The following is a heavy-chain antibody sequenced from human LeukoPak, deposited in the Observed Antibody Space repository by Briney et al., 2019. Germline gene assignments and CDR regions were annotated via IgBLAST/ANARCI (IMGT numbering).Heavy chain of an antibody. J-gene: IGHJ5*02. D-gene: IGHD3-3*01. CDR3: ATGRLRFLEVWFDP. V-gene: IGHV1-24*01. CDR2: FDPEDDET. CDR1: GYTFTGYY. Sequence: GASVKVSCKASGYTFTGYYMHWVRQAPGKGLEWMGGFDPEDDETIHAQKFQGRVTMTEDTSTDTAYMELSSLRSEDTAVYYCATGRLRFLEVWFDPWGQGTLVTVSS.